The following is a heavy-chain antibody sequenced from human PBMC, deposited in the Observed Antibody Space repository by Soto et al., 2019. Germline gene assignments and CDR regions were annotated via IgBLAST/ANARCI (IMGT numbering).Heavy chain of an antibody. CDR1: GFTFSSYW. CDR3: ARVGYSSGWGYYYYGMDV. J-gene: IGHJ6*02. CDR2: INSDGSST. D-gene: IGHD6-19*01. Sequence: EVQLVESGGGLVQPGGSLRLSCAASGFTFSSYWMHWVRQAPGKGLVWVSRINSDGSSTSYAVSVKGRFTISRDNAKNTLYLQMNSLRAEDTAVYYCARVGYSSGWGYYYYGMDVWGQGTTVTVSS. V-gene: IGHV3-74*01.